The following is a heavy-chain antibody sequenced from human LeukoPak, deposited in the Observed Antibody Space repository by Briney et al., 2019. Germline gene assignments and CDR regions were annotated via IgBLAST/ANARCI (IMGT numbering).Heavy chain of an antibody. V-gene: IGHV4-34*01. Sequence: SETLPLTCAVYGGSFSGYYWSWIRQPPGKGLEWIGEINHSGSTNYNPSLKSRVTISVDTSKNQFSLKLSSVTAADTAVYYCARYLTVTSYYFDYWGQGTLVTVSS. J-gene: IGHJ4*02. CDR1: GGSFSGYY. CDR2: INHSGST. CDR3: ARYLTVTSYYFDY. D-gene: IGHD4-17*01.